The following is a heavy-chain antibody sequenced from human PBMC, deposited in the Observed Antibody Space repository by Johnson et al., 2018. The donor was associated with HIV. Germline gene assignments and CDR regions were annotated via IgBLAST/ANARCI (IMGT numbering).Heavy chain of an antibody. J-gene: IGHJ3*02. CDR3: ARDLGGAYCGGDCYGAFNI. CDR1: GFIFSNYA. D-gene: IGHD2-21*02. CDR2: VSKDESSK. V-gene: IGHV3-30*03. Sequence: QVQLVESGGGLVQPGGSLRLSCATSGFIFSNYAMHWVRQAPGKGLEWVALVSKDESSKFYTDSVKGRFTISRDNSKNTLYLQMNSLRTEDMAVYYCARDLGGAYCGGDCYGAFNIWGPGTMVTVSS.